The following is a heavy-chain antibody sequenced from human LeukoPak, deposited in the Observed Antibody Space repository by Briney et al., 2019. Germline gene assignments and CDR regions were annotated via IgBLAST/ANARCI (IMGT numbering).Heavy chain of an antibody. Sequence: GGSLRLSCAASGFTFSSYPMSWVRQAPGKGLEWVSAIGGSGGDTYYADSVKGRFTISRDNSKTTLYLQMNSLRAEDTAVYYCATSSGWYPKYFDYWGQGTLVTVSS. D-gene: IGHD6-19*01. J-gene: IGHJ4*02. CDR3: ATSSGWYPKYFDY. CDR1: GFTFSSYP. V-gene: IGHV3-23*01. CDR2: IGGSGGDT.